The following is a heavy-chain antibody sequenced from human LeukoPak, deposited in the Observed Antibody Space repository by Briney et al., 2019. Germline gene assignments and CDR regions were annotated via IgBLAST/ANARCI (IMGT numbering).Heavy chain of an antibody. D-gene: IGHD5-12*01. V-gene: IGHV3-74*01. J-gene: IGHJ4*02. CDR3: ARALFPYSGYALFDY. Sequence: PGGSLRLSCAASGFTFSSYWMHWVRQAPGKGLVWVSRINSDGSSTSYADSVKGRFTISRDNAKNTLYLQMNSLRAEDTAVYYCARALFPYSGYALFDYWGQGTLVTVSS. CDR2: INSDGSST. CDR1: GFTFSSYW.